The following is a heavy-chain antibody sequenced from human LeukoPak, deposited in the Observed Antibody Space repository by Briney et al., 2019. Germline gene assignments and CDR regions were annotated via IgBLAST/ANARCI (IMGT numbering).Heavy chain of an antibody. D-gene: IGHD6-13*01. CDR1: SGSVSSYY. Sequence: SETLSLTCLVSSGSVSSYYWTWIRQPPGKGLEWIGYIYHTGSNNHSPSLKSRVTMYVDTSKNQLSPKLSSVTAADTAMYYCARARYTNSWYAVDIWGQGTMVTVSS. V-gene: IGHV4-59*08. CDR3: ARARYTNSWYAVDI. CDR2: IYHTGSN. J-gene: IGHJ3*02.